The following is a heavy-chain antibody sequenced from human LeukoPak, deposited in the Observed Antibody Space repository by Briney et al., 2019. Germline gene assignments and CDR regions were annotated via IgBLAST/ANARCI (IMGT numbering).Heavy chain of an antibody. CDR2: IKQDGGQI. D-gene: IGHD4-17*01. CDR1: EFTFSSYW. V-gene: IGHV3-7*01. CDR3: ARLGARQMLEY. Sequence: GGSLRLSCAASEFTFSSYWMSWVRQAPGKGLEWVANIKQDGGQIYYLESVEGRFTVSRDNAKNSLYLQMNSLRAEDTAVYYCARLGARQMLEYWGQGTLVTVSS. J-gene: IGHJ4*02.